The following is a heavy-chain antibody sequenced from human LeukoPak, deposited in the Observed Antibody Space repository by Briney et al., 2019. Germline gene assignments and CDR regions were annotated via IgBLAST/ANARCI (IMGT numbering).Heavy chain of an antibody. J-gene: IGHJ4*02. CDR1: GFTVSSNY. Sequence: GGSLRLSCAASGFTVSSNYMSWVRQAPGKGLEWVSVIYSGGSTNYADSVKGRFTISRDNSKNTLYLQMNSLRAEDTAVYYCARDLNYGDYLDYWGQGTLVTVSS. V-gene: IGHV3-66*02. CDR3: ARDLNYGDYLDY. D-gene: IGHD4-17*01. CDR2: IYSGGST.